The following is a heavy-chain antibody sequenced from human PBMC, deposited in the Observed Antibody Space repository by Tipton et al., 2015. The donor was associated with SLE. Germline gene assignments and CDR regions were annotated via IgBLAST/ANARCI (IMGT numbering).Heavy chain of an antibody. Sequence: SLRLSCAASGFTFSSYAMSWVRQAPGKGLEWVSTISGNGGSTYYADSVKGRFTISRDNSKNTLYLQMNSLRAEDTAVYYCAKDIYCGGDCYSLDWYFDLWGRGTLVTVSS. J-gene: IGHJ2*01. CDR1: GFTFSSYA. V-gene: IGHV3-23*01. CDR2: ISGNGGST. D-gene: IGHD2-21*01. CDR3: AKDIYCGGDCYSLDWYFDL.